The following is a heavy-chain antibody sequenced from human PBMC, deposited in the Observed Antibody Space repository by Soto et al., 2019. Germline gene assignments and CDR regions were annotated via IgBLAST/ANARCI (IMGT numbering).Heavy chain of an antibody. D-gene: IGHD3-22*01. Sequence: GGSLRLSFAASGFTFSSYAMSWVRQAPGKGLEWVSAISGSGGSTYYADSVKGRFTISRDNSKNTLYLQMNGLRAEDTAVYYCAKDGIMIVGEIGYWGQGTLVTVSS. V-gene: IGHV3-23*01. J-gene: IGHJ4*02. CDR1: GFTFSSYA. CDR3: AKDGIMIVGEIGY. CDR2: ISGSGGST.